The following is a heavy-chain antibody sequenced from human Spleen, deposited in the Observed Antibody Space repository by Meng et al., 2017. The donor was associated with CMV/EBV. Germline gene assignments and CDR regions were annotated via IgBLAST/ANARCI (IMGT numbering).Heavy chain of an antibody. V-gene: IGHV3-15*01. J-gene: IGHJ4*02. CDR2: IHSKTDGWTT. CDR3: TTGRVGAMRGH. D-gene: IGHD1-26*01. CDR1: GLTFSNAW. Sequence: WAASGLTFSNAWMSWVRQAPGKGLEWVGRIHSKTDGWTTEYAAPVKGRFTISRDDSKTTLYLQMNSLKTEDSAVYYCTTGRVGAMRGHWGQGTLVTVSS.